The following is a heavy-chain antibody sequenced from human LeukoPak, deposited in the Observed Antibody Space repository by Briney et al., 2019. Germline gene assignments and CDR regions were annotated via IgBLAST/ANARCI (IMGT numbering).Heavy chain of an antibody. V-gene: IGHV3-48*03. CDR2: ISSSGSYI. CDR3: ARVLTYYYPGSGSRDY. CDR1: GVIFSSYE. Sequence: GGSLRLSCAASGVIFSSYEMNWVRQAPGKGLECVSYISSSGSYIYYGDSVKGRFTNSRDNAKNSLYLRMNSLRAEDTAVYYCARVLTYYYPGSGSRDYWGQGTLVTVSS. D-gene: IGHD3-22*01. J-gene: IGHJ4*02.